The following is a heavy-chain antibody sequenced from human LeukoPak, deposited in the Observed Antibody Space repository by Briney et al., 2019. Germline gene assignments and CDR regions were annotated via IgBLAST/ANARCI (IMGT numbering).Heavy chain of an antibody. D-gene: IGHD3-10*01. Sequence: SETLSLTCSGSGPSVTSGGFYWGWLRQPPGKGLQWLATVYYTGSTYYNPSLRSRVTISIDTSKNQFSLSLRSLIAADTAVYYCARHSGSGSLSRPFDPWGQGTLVTVSS. J-gene: IGHJ5*02. V-gene: IGHV4-39*01. CDR3: ARHSGSGSLSRPFDP. CDR2: VYYTGST. CDR1: GPSVTSGGFY.